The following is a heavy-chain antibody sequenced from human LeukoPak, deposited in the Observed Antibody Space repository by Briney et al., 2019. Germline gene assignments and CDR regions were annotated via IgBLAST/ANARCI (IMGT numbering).Heavy chain of an antibody. CDR3: ARRLTGHVDY. D-gene: IGHD3-10*01. CDR1: GFTFSSSS. Sequence: GGSLRLSCAASGFTFSSSSMSWVRQAPGKGLEWVSSISSSSSYIYYADSVGGRFTISRDNAKNSLYLQMNSLRAEDTAVYYCARRLTGHVDYWGQGTLVTVSS. J-gene: IGHJ4*02. CDR2: ISSSSSYI. V-gene: IGHV3-21*01.